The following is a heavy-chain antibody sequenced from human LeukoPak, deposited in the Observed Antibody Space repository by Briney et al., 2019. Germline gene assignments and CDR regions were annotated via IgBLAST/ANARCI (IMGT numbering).Heavy chain of an antibody. D-gene: IGHD3-3*01. Sequence: ASVKVSCKASGYTFTGYYMHWVRQAPGQGLEWMGWINPNSGGTNYAQKFQGRVIMTRDTSISTAYMELSRLRSDDTAVYYCARGPPYYDFWSGPLDIWGQGTMVTVSS. V-gene: IGHV1-2*02. CDR1: GYTFTGYY. CDR3: ARGPPYYDFWSGPLDI. J-gene: IGHJ3*02. CDR2: INPNSGGT.